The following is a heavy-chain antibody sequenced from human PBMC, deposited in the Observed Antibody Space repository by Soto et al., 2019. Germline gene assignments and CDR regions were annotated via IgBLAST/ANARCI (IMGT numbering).Heavy chain of an antibody. CDR3: ARWDRRSSGLYYVDY. Sequence: ELQLVESGGGLVKPGGSLRLSCAASGFTFSSHSMNWVRQAPGKGLEWVSSISSSSTYIHYADSVKGRFTISRDNAKNSLYLQMNSLIADDTAVYYCARWDRRSSGLYYVDYWGQGTVVTVSS. D-gene: IGHD6-19*01. J-gene: IGHJ4*02. V-gene: IGHV3-21*01. CDR2: ISSSSTYI. CDR1: GFTFSSHS.